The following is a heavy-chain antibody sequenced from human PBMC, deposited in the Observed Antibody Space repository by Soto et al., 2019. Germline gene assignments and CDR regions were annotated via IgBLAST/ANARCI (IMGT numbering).Heavy chain of an antibody. V-gene: IGHV1-69*13. Sequence: GASVKVSCKASGGTFSSHAISWVRQAPGQGLEWMGGIIPIFGTANYAQKFRGRVTITADESTSTAYMELSSLRSEDTAVYYCARSLRLGGFWSGPLPGMDVWGQGTTVTVSS. J-gene: IGHJ6*02. D-gene: IGHD3-3*01. CDR3: ARSLRLGGFWSGPLPGMDV. CDR1: GGTFSSHA. CDR2: IIPIFGTA.